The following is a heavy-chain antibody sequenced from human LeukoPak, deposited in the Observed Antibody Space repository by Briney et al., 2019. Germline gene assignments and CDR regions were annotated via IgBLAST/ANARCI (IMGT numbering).Heavy chain of an antibody. J-gene: IGHJ6*02. D-gene: IGHD3-9*01. CDR2: ISAYNGNT. Sequence: ASVKVSCKASGYIFTSYGISWVRQAPGQGLEWMGWISAYNGNTNYAQKLQGRVTMTTDTSTSTAYMELRSLRSDDTAAYYCARVVYDILTGYYNPPHYYYYYGMDVWGQGTTVTVSS. CDR1: GYIFTSYG. V-gene: IGHV1-18*01. CDR3: ARVVYDILTGYYNPPHYYYYYGMDV.